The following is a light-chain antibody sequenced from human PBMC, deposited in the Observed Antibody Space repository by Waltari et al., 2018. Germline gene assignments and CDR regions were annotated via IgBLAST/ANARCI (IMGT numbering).Light chain of an antibody. CDR2: GAS. Sequence: EIVLTQSPGPLSLSPGERATLSCRASQSVRSDFLAWYQQKPGQAPRLLIFGASFRASDIPDRFSGSGSGTEFTLTNSRLEPEDLAVYYCQQYGSPHWTFGQGTKVEIK. V-gene: IGKV3-20*01. CDR1: QSVRSDF. CDR3: QQYGSPHWT. J-gene: IGKJ1*01.